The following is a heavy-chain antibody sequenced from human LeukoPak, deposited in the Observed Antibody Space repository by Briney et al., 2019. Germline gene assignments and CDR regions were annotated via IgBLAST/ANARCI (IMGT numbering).Heavy chain of an antibody. CDR2: IYTSGSN. CDR3: AREVADYGGYYYYHYMDV. CDR1: GGSISSGSYY. J-gene: IGHJ6*03. Sequence: SETLSLTCTVSGGSISSGSYYWSWIRQPAGKGLEWIGRIYTSGSNNYNPSLKSRVTMSVDTSKNQISLKLSSVTAADTAMYYCAREVADYGGYYYYHYMDVWGKGTTVTISS. V-gene: IGHV4-61*02. D-gene: IGHD4-23*01.